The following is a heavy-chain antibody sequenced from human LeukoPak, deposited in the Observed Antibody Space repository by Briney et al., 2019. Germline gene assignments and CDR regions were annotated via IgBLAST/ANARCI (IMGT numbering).Heavy chain of an antibody. J-gene: IGHJ4*02. V-gene: IGHV3-23*01. CDR1: GFTFSDHQ. CDR3: AIREPIGY. D-gene: IGHD6-13*01. Sequence: GGSLRLSCAASGFTFSDHQMDWVRQAPGKGPEWVSAISGSGDRTDYADSVRGRFTISRDNSKSTLYLQMNSLRVEDTAIYYCAIREPIGYWGQGSLVTVSP. CDR2: ISGSGDRT.